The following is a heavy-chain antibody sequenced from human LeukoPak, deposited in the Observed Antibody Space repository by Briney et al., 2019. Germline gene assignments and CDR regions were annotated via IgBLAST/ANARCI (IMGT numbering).Heavy chain of an antibody. D-gene: IGHD6-13*01. J-gene: IGHJ4*02. CDR1: GFTFGSYW. V-gene: IGHV3-74*01. CDR2: INSDGSST. Sequence: GGSLRLSCAASGFTFGSYWMRWVRQAPGKGLVWVSRINSDGSSTSYADSVKGRFTISRDNSKNTLYLQMNSLRAEDTAVYYCAKAFYSLSYYFDYWGQGTLVTVSS. CDR3: AKAFYSLSYYFDY.